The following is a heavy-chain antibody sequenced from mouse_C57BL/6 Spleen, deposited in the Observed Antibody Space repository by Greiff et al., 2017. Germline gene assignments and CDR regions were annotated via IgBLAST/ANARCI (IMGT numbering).Heavy chain of an antibody. D-gene: IGHD1-1*01. CDR3: ARPYYGSTSWFAY. CDR2: IYPGDGDT. J-gene: IGHJ3*01. CDR1: GYAFSSSW. Sequence: QVQLQQSGPELVKPGASVKISCKASGYAFSSSWMNWVKQRPGKGLEWIGRIYPGDGDTNYNGKFKGKATLTADKSSSTAYMQLSSLTSEDSAVXFCARPYYGSTSWFAYWGQGTLVTVSA. V-gene: IGHV1-82*01.